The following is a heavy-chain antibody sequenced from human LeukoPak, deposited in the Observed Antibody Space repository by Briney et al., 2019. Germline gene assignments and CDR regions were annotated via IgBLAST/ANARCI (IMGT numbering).Heavy chain of an antibody. CDR3: ATNTARITIFGVVIGALDY. J-gene: IGHJ4*02. Sequence: GGSLRLSCAASGFTFSSYAMSWVRQAPGKGLEWVSAISGSGGSTYYADSVKGRFTISRDNSKNTLYLQMNSLRAEDTAVYYCATNTARITIFGVVIGALDYWGQGTLVTVSS. V-gene: IGHV3-23*01. CDR2: ISGSGGST. D-gene: IGHD3-3*01. CDR1: GFTFSSYA.